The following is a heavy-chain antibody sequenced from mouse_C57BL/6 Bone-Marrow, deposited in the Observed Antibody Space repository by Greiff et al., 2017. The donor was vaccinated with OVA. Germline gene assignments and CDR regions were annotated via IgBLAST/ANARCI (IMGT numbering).Heavy chain of an antibody. Sequence: EVMLVESGGDLVKPGGSLKLSCAASGFTFSSYCMSWVRQTPDKRLEWVATISSGGSYTYYPDSVKGRFTISKDNAKNTLYLQMSSLKSEDTAMYYCARHLRTTVVACYAMDYWGQGTSVTVSS. CDR1: GFTFSSYC. V-gene: IGHV5-6*01. J-gene: IGHJ4*01. CDR3: ARHLRTTVVACYAMDY. D-gene: IGHD1-1*01. CDR2: ISSGGSYT.